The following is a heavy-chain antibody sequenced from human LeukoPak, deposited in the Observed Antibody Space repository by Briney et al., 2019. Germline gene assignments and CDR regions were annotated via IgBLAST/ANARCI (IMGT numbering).Heavy chain of an antibody. CDR3: VGPPCLRGGYCSTNS. D-gene: IGHD2-2*01. V-gene: IGHV3-11*03. Sequence: PAGSLRLSCAASGFTFSAYSMSWIRQPPRKGLEWVSYISSGSEDTLYADSVKGRFTISRDNAKNSLYLQMNSLTAEDTAVYYCVGPPCLRGGYCSTNSGGQGTLVSVDS. CDR2: ISSGSEDT. J-gene: IGHJ5*01. CDR1: GFTFSAYS.